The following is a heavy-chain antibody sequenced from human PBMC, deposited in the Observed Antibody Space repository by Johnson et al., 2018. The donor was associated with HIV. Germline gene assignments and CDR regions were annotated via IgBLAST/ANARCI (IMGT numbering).Heavy chain of an antibody. CDR2: IQQTGSAE. J-gene: IGHJ3*02. D-gene: IGHD3-22*01. V-gene: IGHV3-7*05. Sequence: VQLVESGGGLLKPGGSLILSCAASRFTFEDHDMSWVRQAPGKGLEWLANIQQTGSAEYYGDSVRGRFTISRDNARNSLHLQMRGLRAEDTAMYYCARDFGYYYDRWAFDIWGQGTMVTVSS. CDR1: RFTFEDHD. CDR3: ARDFGYYYDRWAFDI.